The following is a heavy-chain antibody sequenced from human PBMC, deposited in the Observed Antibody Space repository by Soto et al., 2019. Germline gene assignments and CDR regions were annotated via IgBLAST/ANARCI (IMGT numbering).Heavy chain of an antibody. V-gene: IGHV4-34*01. J-gene: IGHJ3*02. CDR3: ARQSTDSSGYYSAAFHI. CDR2: INHSGST. D-gene: IGHD3-22*01. Sequence: LSLTCAVYGGSFSGYYWSWIRQPPGKGLEWIGEINHSGSTNYNPSLKSRVTISVDTSKNQFSLKLSSVTAADTAVYYCARQSTDSSGYYSAAFHIWGQGTMVTVS. CDR1: GGSFSGYY.